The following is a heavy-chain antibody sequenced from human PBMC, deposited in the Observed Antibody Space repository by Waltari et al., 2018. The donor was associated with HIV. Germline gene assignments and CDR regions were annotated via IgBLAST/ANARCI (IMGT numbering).Heavy chain of an antibody. J-gene: IGHJ5*01. CDR2: AIPMFGTA. CDR1: AGAFVIHS. CDR3: ASARETMGVDFDS. D-gene: IGHD3-3*01. Sequence: VHLVQSGAEVKKLGSSVKVSCKASAGAFVIHSFNCGRPAPGQGLECMGRAIPMFGTANYARKLQGRVTITADKSTTTAYMELNGLRIDDTAVYYCASARETMGVDFDSWGQGTLVTVS. V-gene: IGHV1-69*08.